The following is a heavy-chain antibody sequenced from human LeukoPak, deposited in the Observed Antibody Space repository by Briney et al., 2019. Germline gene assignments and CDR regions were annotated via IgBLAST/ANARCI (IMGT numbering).Heavy chain of an antibody. D-gene: IGHD2-2*02. J-gene: IGHJ4*02. Sequence: GGSLRLSRAASGFTFSSYAMSWVRQAPGKGLEWVSAISGSGGSTYYADSVKGRFTISRDNSKNTLYLQMNSLRAEDTAVYYCAKVIVVVPAAIPYFDYWGQGTLVTVSS. CDR2: ISGSGGST. V-gene: IGHV3-23*01. CDR1: GFTFSSYA. CDR3: AKVIVVVPAAIPYFDY.